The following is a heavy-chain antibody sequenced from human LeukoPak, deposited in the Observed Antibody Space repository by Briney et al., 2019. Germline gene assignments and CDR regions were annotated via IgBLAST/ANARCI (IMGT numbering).Heavy chain of an antibody. CDR3: ARVGAQNSGSYYYYYYMDV. V-gene: IGHV4-30-2*01. Sequence: PSQTLSLTCTVSGGSISNVDYYWTWIRQPPGKGLEWIGHIYHSGSTYSNPSLKSRVTISVDRSKNQFSLKLSSVTAADTAVYYCARVGAQNSGSYYYYYYMDVWGKGTTVTVSS. D-gene: IGHD1-26*01. CDR1: GGSISNVDYY. CDR2: IYHSGST. J-gene: IGHJ6*03.